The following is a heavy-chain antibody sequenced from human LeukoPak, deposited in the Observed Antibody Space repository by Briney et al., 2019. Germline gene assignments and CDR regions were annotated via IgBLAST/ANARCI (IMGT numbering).Heavy chain of an antibody. D-gene: IGHD3-10*01. V-gene: IGHV3-33*01. CDR3: VRASGPFDI. Sequence: GRSLRLSCAASGFTFSTYGMHWVRQAPGKGPEWVAVIWYDGSDRYYADSVKGRFTISRDNSKNTLFLQMNNLRAEDTAVYYCVRASGPFDIWGQGTMVTVSS. CDR1: GFTFSTYG. J-gene: IGHJ3*02. CDR2: IWYDGSDR.